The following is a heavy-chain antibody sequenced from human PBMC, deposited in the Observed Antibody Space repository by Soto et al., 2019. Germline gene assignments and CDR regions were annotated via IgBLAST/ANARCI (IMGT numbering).Heavy chain of an antibody. V-gene: IGHV4-59*01. J-gene: IGHJ6*02. CDR3: ARDAFFGVVTHYGMDV. CDR2: IYYSGST. Sequence: SETLCLTCTVSGGSISSYYWSWIRQPPGKGLEWIGYIYYSGSTNYNPSLKSRVTISVDTSKNQFSLKLSSVTAADTAVYYCARDAFFGVVTHYGMDVWGQGTTVT. D-gene: IGHD3-3*01. CDR1: GGSISSYY.